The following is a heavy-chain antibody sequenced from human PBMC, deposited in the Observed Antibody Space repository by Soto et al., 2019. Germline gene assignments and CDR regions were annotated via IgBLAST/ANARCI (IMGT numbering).Heavy chain of an antibody. Sequence: EVQVVESGGGLKQPGGSLRLSCAASGFTFRSYSMNWVRQAPGKGLEWVSYISSSNRTINYADSVKGRFIISRDNAKNSLYLQMHSLRDEDTAVYYCAREGWPLLQTGMDVWGQGTTVTVSS. CDR2: ISSSNRTI. CDR1: GFTFRSYS. CDR3: AREGWPLLQTGMDV. D-gene: IGHD2-15*01. J-gene: IGHJ6*02. V-gene: IGHV3-48*02.